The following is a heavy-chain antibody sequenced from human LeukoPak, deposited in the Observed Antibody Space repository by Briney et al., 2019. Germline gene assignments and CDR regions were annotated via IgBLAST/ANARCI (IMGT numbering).Heavy chain of an antibody. J-gene: IGHJ4*02. CDR2: IRGSGGST. D-gene: IGHD3-3*01. CDR1: GFTFSSYA. V-gene: IGHV3-23*01. Sequence: GGSLRLSCAASGFTFSSYAMSWVRQAPGKGLEWVSAIRGSGGSTYYADSVKGRFTISRDNSKNTLYLQMNSLRAEDTAVYYCAKDKRYYDFWSGYHHPSFDYWGQGTLVTVSS. CDR3: AKDKRYYDFWSGYHHPSFDY.